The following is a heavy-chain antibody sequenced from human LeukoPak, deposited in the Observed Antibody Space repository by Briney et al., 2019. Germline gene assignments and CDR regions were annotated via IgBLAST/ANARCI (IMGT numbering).Heavy chain of an antibody. J-gene: IGHJ4*02. CDR3: AREGSSSSGIDY. D-gene: IGHD6-6*01. CDR1: GGSISSHY. CDR2: IYYSGST. Sequence: SETLSLTCTVSGGSISSHYWSWIRQPPGKGLEWIGYIYYSGSTNYNPSLKSRVTISVDTSKNQFSLKLSSVTAADTAVYYCAREGSSSSGIDYWGQGSLVTVSS. V-gene: IGHV4-59*11.